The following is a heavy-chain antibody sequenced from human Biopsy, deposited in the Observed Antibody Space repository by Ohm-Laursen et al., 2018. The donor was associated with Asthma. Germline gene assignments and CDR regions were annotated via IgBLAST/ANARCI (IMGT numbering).Heavy chain of an antibody. V-gene: IGHV4-31*03. D-gene: IGHD3-22*01. J-gene: IGHJ4*02. CDR1: YGSITSGGYY. CDR3: ARAQDYYDSRGYYRSFDY. CDR2: IYYGGST. Sequence: TLSLTCTVSYGSITSGGYYWTRIRQHPGKGLEWIGFIYYGGSTYYNPSLKSRVSISIDTSKNQFSLKLSSVTAADTAVYYCARAQDYYDSRGYYRSFDYWGQGTLVTVSS.